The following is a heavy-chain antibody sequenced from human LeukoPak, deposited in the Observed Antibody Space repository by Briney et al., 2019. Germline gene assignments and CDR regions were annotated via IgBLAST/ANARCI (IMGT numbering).Heavy chain of an antibody. CDR3: ARGLRQTIGYPLFDY. CDR1: IFTSSVYY. CDR2: IDSSRKAI. Sequence: AGGSLSLSCAVSIFTSSVYYMSGSRDAREEGRGCSSYIDSSRKAIYYADSVKGRFTISRDNAKNSLFLQMNSLRTEDTAVYYCARGLRQTIGYPLFDYWGQGALVTVSS. V-gene: IGHV3-11*04. J-gene: IGHJ4*02. D-gene: IGHD5-18*01.